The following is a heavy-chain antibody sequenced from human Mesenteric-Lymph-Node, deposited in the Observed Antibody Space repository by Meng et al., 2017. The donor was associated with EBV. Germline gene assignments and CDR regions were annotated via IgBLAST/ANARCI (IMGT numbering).Heavy chain of an antibody. CDR1: CFTFSGYG. V-gene: IGHV1-18*01. D-gene: IGHD3-10*01. CDR2: ISGNNGDT. CDR3: ARHDGAGSYYPLDY. Sequence: QVCVVQSGGYVSQPGAAVTVACKASCFTFSGYGISWVRQAPGQGLEWMGWISGNNGDTLYAQKLQGRVTLTTDTATNTAFMELRSLRSDDTAVYFCARHDGAGSYYPLDYWGQGTLVTVSS. J-gene: IGHJ4*02.